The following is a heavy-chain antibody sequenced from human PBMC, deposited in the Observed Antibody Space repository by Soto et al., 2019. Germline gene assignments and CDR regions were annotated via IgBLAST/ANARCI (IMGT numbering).Heavy chain of an antibody. CDR2: INPNSGNT. D-gene: IGHD3-3*01. CDR1: GYTFTSYG. J-gene: IGHJ5*02. CDR3: ARSDQYYDFWSGYYKSSFFFDP. Sequence: ASVKVSCKASGYTFTSYGISWVRQAPGQGLEWMGWINPNSGNTSYAQKFQGRVTMTRNTSISTAYMELSSLRSEDTAVYYCARSDQYYDFWSGYYKSSFFFDPWGQGTLVTVSS. V-gene: IGHV1-8*02.